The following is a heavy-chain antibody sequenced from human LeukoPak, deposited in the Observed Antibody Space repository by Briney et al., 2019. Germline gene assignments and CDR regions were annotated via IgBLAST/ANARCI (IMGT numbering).Heavy chain of an antibody. CDR2: IYFSGNT. D-gene: IGHD6-13*01. CDR1: GGSISSSSYY. Sequence: SETLSLTCTVSGGSISSSSYYWAWLRQPPGKGLEWIGNIYFSGNTYYNPSLQSRVTMSVDTSKNQFSLKLSSVTAADTAVYYCARVSSSWPHYYFDYWGQGTRVTASS. J-gene: IGHJ4*02. CDR3: ARVSSSWPHYYFDY. V-gene: IGHV4-39*07.